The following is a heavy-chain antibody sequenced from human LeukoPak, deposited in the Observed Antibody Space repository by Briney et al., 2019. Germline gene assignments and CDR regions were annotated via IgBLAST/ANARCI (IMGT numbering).Heavy chain of an antibody. J-gene: IGHJ4*02. CDR3: ARVRFPADC. CDR1: GFTFETYW. V-gene: IGHV3-7*01. Sequence: GGSLRLSCVASGFTFETYWMSWVRQAPGKGLEWLANIKHDGREKYYVDCVKGRFTISRDNAKASVYLHMNSLRVEDTAIYYCARVRFPADCWGQGTLVTVSS. CDR2: IKHDGREK. D-gene: IGHD2-2*01.